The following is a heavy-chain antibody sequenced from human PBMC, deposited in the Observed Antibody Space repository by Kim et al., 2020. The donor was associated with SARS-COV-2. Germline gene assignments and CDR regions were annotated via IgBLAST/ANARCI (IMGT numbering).Heavy chain of an antibody. J-gene: IGHJ3*01. Sequence: GGSLRLSCAASGFTFSGSAMHWVRQASEKGLEWVGRIRNKANSYATTYAASVKGRFTISRDDSKNTAYLQMNRLKTEATAVYYCNRVDGTKLGFWDAFD. D-gene: IGHD1-1*01. CDR2: IRNKANSYAT. CDR1: GFTFSGSA. CDR3: NRVDGTKLGFWDAFD. V-gene: IGHV3-73*01.